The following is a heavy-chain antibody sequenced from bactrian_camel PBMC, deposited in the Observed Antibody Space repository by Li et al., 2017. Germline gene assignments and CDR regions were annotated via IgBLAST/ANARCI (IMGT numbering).Heavy chain of an antibody. CDR2: INSAGGST. V-gene: IGHV3S31*01. CDR1: GFTFNSYA. CDR3: APDPRGSVY. Sequence: DVQLVESGGGSVQPGGSLRLSCAVAGFTFNSYAMSWVRQAPGKGLEWVSSINSAGGSTYYTTSVKGRFTISRDNAKNTLYLQLNGLKTEDTAMYYCAPDPRGSVYWGQGTQVTVS. D-gene: IGHD5*01. J-gene: IGHJ4*01.